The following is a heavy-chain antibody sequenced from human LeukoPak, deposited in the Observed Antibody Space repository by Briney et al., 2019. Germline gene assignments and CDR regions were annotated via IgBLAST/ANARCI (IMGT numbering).Heavy chain of an antibody. V-gene: IGHV1-2*02. CDR2: INPNSGGT. J-gene: IGHJ4*02. D-gene: IGHD2/OR15-2a*01. CDR1: GYSFTDQY. CDR3: AGLLGYFPYYFDY. Sequence: GASMKVSCKASGYSFTDQYMHWVRQAPGQGLEWMGCINPNSGGTDYAQKFQGRVTMTRDTSISTAYMELSRLTSDDTAVYYCAGLLGYFPYYFDYWGQGTLVAVSS.